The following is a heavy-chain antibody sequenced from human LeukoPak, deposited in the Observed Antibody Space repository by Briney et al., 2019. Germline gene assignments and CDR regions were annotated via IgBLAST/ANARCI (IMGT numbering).Heavy chain of an antibody. CDR3: ARGRYSSRWFDY. CDR1: GFTFSDYY. V-gene: IGHV3-11*04. J-gene: IGHJ5*01. Sequence: GGSLRLSCAASGFTFSDYYMSWIRQAPGKGLEWVSYISSSGTSRYNADSVKGRFTISRDNAKNSVYLQMNSLRAEDTAVYYCARGRYSSRWFDYWGQGTLVTVSS. CDR2: ISSSGTSR. D-gene: IGHD6-13*01.